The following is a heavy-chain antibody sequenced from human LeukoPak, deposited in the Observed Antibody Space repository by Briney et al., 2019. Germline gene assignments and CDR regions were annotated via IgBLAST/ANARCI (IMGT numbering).Heavy chain of an antibody. D-gene: IGHD6-19*01. V-gene: IGHV3-30-3*02. Sequence: PGRSLRLSCAASGFTFSSYAMHWVRQAPGKGLEWVAVISYDGSNKYYADSVKGRFTISRDNSKNTLYLQMNSLRAEDTAVYYCAKRSSGWYWEDYYYGMDVWGQGTTVTVSS. CDR2: ISYDGSNK. J-gene: IGHJ6*02. CDR3: AKRSSGWYWEDYYYGMDV. CDR1: GFTFSSYA.